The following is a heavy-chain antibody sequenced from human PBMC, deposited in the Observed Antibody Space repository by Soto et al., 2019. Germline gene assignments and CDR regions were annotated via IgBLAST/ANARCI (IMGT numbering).Heavy chain of an antibody. Sequence: EVQLLESGGGLVQRGGSLRLSCAASGFTFNIYAMSWVRQAPGKGLEWVSIMSGSGDDTYYADSGKRRFTISRDNSNNSLCLQVKSLRAEETAVYCGATDQRSSDSCYAVLEYWGQATRVTVSS. CDR2: MSGSGDDT. V-gene: IGHV3-23*01. D-gene: IGHD2-2*01. J-gene: IGHJ4*02. CDR1: GFTFNIYA. CDR3: ATDQRSSDSCYAVLEY.